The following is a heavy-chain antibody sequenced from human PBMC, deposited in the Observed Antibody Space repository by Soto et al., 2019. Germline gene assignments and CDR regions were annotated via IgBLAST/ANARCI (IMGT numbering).Heavy chain of an antibody. V-gene: IGHV6-1*01. CDR3: ARVITGTTLTNWFDP. J-gene: IGHJ5*02. Sequence: SRGLEWLGRTYYRSKWYNDYAVSVKSRITINPDTSKNQFSLQLNSVTPEDTAVYYCARVITGTTLTNWFDPWGKGTPVIVSS. CDR2: TYYRSKWYN. D-gene: IGHD1-7*01.